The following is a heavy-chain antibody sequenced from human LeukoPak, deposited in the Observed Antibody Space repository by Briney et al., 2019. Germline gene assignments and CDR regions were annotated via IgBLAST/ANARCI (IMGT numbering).Heavy chain of an antibody. CDR1: GFTFSSYG. J-gene: IGHJ5*02. CDR2: ISYDGSNK. CDR3: AKGTDSSGWSGDWFDP. D-gene: IGHD6-19*01. V-gene: IGHV3-30*18. Sequence: GRSLRLSCAASGFTFSSYGMHWVRQAPGKGLEWVAVISYDGSNKYYADSVKGRFTISRDNSKNTLYLQMNSLRAEDTAVYYCAKGTDSSGWSGDWFDPWSQGTLVTVSS.